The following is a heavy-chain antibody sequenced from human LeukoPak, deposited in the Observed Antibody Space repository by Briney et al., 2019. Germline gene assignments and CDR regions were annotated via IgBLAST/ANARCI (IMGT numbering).Heavy chain of an antibody. D-gene: IGHD4-17*01. CDR1: GFTFSSYS. Sequence: GGSLRLSCAASGFTFSSYSMNWVRQAPGKGLGWVSSISSSSSYIYYADSVKGRFTISRDNAKNSLYLQMNSLRAEDTAVYYCARDAHDYGDHSVGAFDIWGQGTMVTVSS. V-gene: IGHV3-21*01. CDR3: ARDAHDYGDHSVGAFDI. CDR2: ISSSSSYI. J-gene: IGHJ3*02.